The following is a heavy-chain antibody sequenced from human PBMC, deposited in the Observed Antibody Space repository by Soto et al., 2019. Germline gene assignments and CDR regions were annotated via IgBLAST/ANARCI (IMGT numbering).Heavy chain of an antibody. V-gene: IGHV3-33*01. J-gene: IGHJ6*03. CDR3: ARERTFGDNKHNYMDV. D-gene: IGHD3-10*01. CDR1: EFTFSRHG. CDR2: IWSDGSNE. Sequence: QVQLVESGGGVVQPGRSLRLSCAASEFTFSRHGMHWVRQAPGKGLQWVGVIWSDGSNEVYADSVKGRFIISRDNSKNTLYLQMNSLRAEDTAVYYCARERTFGDNKHNYMDVWGTGSTICVSS.